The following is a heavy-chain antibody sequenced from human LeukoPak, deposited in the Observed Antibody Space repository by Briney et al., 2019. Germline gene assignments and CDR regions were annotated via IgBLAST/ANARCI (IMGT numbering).Heavy chain of an antibody. CDR2: ISYDGSNK. CDR1: GFTFSSYA. V-gene: IGHV3-30-3*01. Sequence: GGSLRLSCAASGFTFSSYAMHWVRQAPGKGLEWVAVISYDGSNKYYADSVKGRFTISRDNSKNTLYLQMNSLRAEDTAVYHCANPISVVVVPAAMGKKYGMDVWGQGTTVTVSS. J-gene: IGHJ6*02. D-gene: IGHD2-2*01. CDR3: ANPISVVVVPAAMGKKYGMDV.